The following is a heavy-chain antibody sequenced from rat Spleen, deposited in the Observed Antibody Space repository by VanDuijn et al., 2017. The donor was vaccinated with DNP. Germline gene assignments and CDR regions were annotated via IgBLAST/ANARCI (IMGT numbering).Heavy chain of an antibody. CDR2: IIYDGSRT. CDR3: ATHVPGSFLFDY. J-gene: IGHJ2*01. CDR1: GFTFSDYN. D-gene: IGHD5-1*01. Sequence: EVQLVESGGGLVQPGRSLKLSCAASGFTFSDYNMAWVRQAPKKGLEWVATIIYDGSRTYYRDSVKGRFTISRDNAKSTLYLQMDSLRSEDTATYYCATHVPGSFLFDYWGQGVMVTVSS. V-gene: IGHV5S10*01.